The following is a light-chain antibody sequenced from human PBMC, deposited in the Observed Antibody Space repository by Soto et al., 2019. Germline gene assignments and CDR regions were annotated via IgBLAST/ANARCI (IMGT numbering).Light chain of an antibody. CDR1: SSDVGGYNY. J-gene: IGLJ2*01. Sequence: QSVLTQPASVSGSPGQSITIYCTGTSSDVGGYNYVSWYQQHPGKAPKLMIYDVSNRPSGVSNRFSGSKSGNTASLTISGLQAEDEADYYCSSYTISTLVVFGGGTKLTVL. CDR3: SSYTISTLVV. CDR2: DVS. V-gene: IGLV2-14*01.